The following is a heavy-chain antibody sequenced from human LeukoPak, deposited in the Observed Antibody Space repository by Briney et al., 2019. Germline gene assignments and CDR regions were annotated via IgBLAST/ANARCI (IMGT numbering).Heavy chain of an antibody. CDR3: AKAYTYYYGMDV. CDR2: ISGDGGST. V-gene: IGHV3-43*02. D-gene: IGHD3-16*01. CDR1: GFNFDDYA. Sequence: GGSLRLSCAASGFNFDDYAMQWVRQRRGKGLEFVSLISGDGGSTYYADSVKGRFTISRDNSKNSLYLQMNSLRTEDTALYYCAKAYTYYYGMDVWGQGTTVTVSS. J-gene: IGHJ6*02.